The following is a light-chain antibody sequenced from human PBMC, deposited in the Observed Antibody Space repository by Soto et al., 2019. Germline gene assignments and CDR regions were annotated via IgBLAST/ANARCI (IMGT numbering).Light chain of an antibody. V-gene: IGLV2-14*03. CDR2: DVS. J-gene: IGLJ1*01. CDR1: SSDVGGYNY. CDR3: SSYTTSNTRQIV. Sequence: QSALTQPASVSGSPGQSITISCTGTSSDVGGYNYVSWYQLHPGKAPKLLIYDVSNRPSGVSNRFSGSKSDNTASLTISGLQPEDEADYYCSSYTTSNTRQIVFGTGTKVTVL.